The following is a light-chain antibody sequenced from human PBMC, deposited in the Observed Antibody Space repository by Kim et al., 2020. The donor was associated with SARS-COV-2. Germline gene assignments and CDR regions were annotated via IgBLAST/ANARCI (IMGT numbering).Light chain of an antibody. V-gene: IGLV3-1*01. CDR2: RDN. Sequence: SYELTQPPSVSVSPGQTVSITCSGDKLGDKYVSWYQQRPGQSPALVIYRDNKRPSGIPERFSGSNSGNTATLTISGTHAMDRADYYFQAWDSSTFYVFGT. J-gene: IGLJ1*01. CDR3: QAWDSSTFYV. CDR1: KLGDKY.